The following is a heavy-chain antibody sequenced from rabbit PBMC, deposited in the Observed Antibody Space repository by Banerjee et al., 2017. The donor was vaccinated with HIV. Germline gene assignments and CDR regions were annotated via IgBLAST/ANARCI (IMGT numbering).Heavy chain of an antibody. J-gene: IGHJ4*01. V-gene: IGHV1S45*01. Sequence: QQQLEESGGGLVKPGGTLTLTCKASGIDFSSYYYMCWFRQAPGKGPEWIGCIYTGSIANTYYANWAKGRFTISKTSSTTVTLQMTSLTAADTATYFCARDAGNSAGGYPFKLWGQGTLVTVS. CDR2: IYTGSIANT. D-gene: IGHD7-1*01. CDR1: GIDFSSYYY. CDR3: ARDAGNSAGGYPFKL.